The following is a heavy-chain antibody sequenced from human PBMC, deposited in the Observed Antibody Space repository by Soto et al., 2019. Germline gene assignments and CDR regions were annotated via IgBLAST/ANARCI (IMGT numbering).Heavy chain of an antibody. Sequence: EVQLVESGGGLVQPGGSLRLSCEASGFTFRNYDMHWVRQGTGKGLEWVSGISAAGDPDYADSVEGRFTISRENAQNYFFLQMNCLRVVYTAVYYCARTDRDFYGLDVWGQGTTVIVSS. V-gene: IGHV3-13*05. CDR3: ARTDRDFYGLDV. CDR1: GFTFRNYD. CDR2: ISAAGDP. J-gene: IGHJ6*02.